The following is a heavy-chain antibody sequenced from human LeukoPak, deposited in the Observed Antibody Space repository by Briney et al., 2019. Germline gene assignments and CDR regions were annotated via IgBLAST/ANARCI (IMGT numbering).Heavy chain of an antibody. CDR3: ARDYVYAFDY. CDR1: GFSFSSYI. V-gene: IGHV3-48*01. Sequence: PGGSLRLSCAASGFSFSSYIINWVRQAPGKGLEWVSYISGDGNAKHYTDSVKGRFTISRDNAKNAPYLQMNSLRAEDTAVYFCARDYVYAFDYWGQGTLVTVSS. D-gene: IGHD2/OR15-2a*01. J-gene: IGHJ4*02. CDR2: ISGDGNAK.